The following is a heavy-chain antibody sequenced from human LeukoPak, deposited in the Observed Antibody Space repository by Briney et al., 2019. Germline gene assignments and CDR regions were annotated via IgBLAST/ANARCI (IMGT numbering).Heavy chain of an antibody. V-gene: IGHV3-21*01. CDR3: AIRGSPMVRNY. Sequence: GGSLRLSCAASGFTFSSYSMNCVRQAPGKGLEWVSSISSSSSYIYYADSVKGRFTISIDNAKNSLYLQMNSLRAEDTAVYYCAIRGSPMVRNYWGQGTLVTVSS. CDR2: ISSSSSYI. J-gene: IGHJ4*02. D-gene: IGHD3-10*01. CDR1: GFTFSSYS.